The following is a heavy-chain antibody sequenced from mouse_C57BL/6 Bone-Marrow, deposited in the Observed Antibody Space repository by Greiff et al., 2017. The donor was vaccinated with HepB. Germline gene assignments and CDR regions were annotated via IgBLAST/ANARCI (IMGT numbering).Heavy chain of an antibody. V-gene: IGHV5-12*01. CDR3: AKLCSGYDY. Sequence: EVKLVESGGGLVQPGGSLKLSCAASGFTFSDYYMYWVRQTPEKRLEWVAYISNGGGSTYYPDTVKGRFTISRDNAKNTLYLQMSRLKSEDTAMYYCAKLCSGYDYWGQGTTLTVSS. D-gene: IGHD1-1*01. J-gene: IGHJ2*01. CDR1: GFTFSDYY. CDR2: ISNGGGST.